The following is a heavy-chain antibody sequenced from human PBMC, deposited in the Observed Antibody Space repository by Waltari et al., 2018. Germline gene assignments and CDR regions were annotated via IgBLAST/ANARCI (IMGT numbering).Heavy chain of an antibody. CDR2: ISYSGST. Sequence: QPAGQGLEWIGSISYSGSTYYSPSLKRRVTMAVDTSKNQFSLKLTSVTAADTAVYYCARHQQLPSLDFDYWGQGTLVTVSS. CDR3: ARHQQLPSLDFDY. J-gene: IGHJ4*02. D-gene: IGHD6-13*01. V-gene: IGHV4-39*01.